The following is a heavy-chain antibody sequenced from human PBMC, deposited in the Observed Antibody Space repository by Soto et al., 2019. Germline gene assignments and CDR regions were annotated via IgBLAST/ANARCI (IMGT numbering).Heavy chain of an antibody. CDR2: IIPIFGTA. D-gene: IGHD2-2*01. CDR1: GYTFTSYG. Sequence: ASVKVSCKASGYTFTSYGISWVRQAPGQGLEWMGGIIPIFGTANYAQKFQGRVTITADESTSTAYMELSSLRSEDTAVYYCAREGYCSSLELCYYGMDVWGQGTTVTVSS. J-gene: IGHJ6*02. CDR3: AREGYCSSLELCYYGMDV. V-gene: IGHV1-69*13.